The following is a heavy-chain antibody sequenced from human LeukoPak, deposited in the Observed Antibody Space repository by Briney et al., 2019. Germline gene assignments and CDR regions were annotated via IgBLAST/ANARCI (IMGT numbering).Heavy chain of an antibody. CDR3: ARLSTGGYYYGSGFDY. Sequence: SVKVSCKASGGTFSSYGISWVRQAPGQGLEWMGGIIPSFGTANYAQKFQGRVTITADESTKTAYMELSSLRSEDTAVYYCARLSTGGYYYGSGFDYWGQGTLVTVSS. D-gene: IGHD3-10*01. V-gene: IGHV1-69*13. CDR2: IIPSFGTA. CDR1: GGTFSSYG. J-gene: IGHJ4*02.